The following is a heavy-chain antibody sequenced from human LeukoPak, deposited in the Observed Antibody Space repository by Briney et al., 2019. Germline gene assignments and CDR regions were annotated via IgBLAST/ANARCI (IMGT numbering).Heavy chain of an antibody. CDR2: IYYSGST. Sequence: SETLSLTCTVSGGSISSSSYYWGWIRQPPGKGLEWIGSIYYSGSTYYNPSLKSRVTISVDTSKNQFSLRLSSVTAADTAVYYCAREGSAFDIWGQGTMVTVSS. J-gene: IGHJ3*02. V-gene: IGHV4-39*07. CDR3: AREGSAFDI. CDR1: GGSISSSSYY.